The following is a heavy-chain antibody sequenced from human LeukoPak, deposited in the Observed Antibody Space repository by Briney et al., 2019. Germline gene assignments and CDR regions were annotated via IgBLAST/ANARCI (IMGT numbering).Heavy chain of an antibody. CDR3: ARDLSSSSSRGLDY. V-gene: IGHV1-2*06. Sequence: RASVKVSCKASGYTFTGYYMHWVRQAPGQGLEWMGRINPNSGGTNYAQKFRGRVTMTRDTSISTAYMELSRLRSDDTAVYYCARDLSSSSSRGLDYWGQGTLVTVSS. J-gene: IGHJ4*02. CDR1: GYTFTGYY. CDR2: INPNSGGT. D-gene: IGHD6-6*01.